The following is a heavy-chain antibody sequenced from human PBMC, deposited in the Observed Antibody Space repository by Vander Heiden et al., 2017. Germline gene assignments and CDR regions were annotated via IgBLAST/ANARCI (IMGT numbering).Heavy chain of an antibody. CDR3: ARDTSVQY. CDR2: IYYNGIT. Sequence: QVQLQESAPGLVRPSETLFLTCIVTGGSITSYYWNWIRQPPGKGLEWIGYIYYNGITNYNPSLKSRVTISVDTSKNQFSLKLTSVTAADTAVYYCARDTSVQYWGQGTLVSVSS. J-gene: IGHJ4*02. CDR1: GGSITSYY. V-gene: IGHV4-59*01.